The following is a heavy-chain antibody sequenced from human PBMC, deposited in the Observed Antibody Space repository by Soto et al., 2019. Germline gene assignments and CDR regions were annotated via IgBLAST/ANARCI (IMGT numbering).Heavy chain of an antibody. V-gene: IGHV4-39*01. CDR1: GDSIRSAHYF. J-gene: IGHJ6*03. D-gene: IGHD2-2*01. CDR2: IYHSGAT. Sequence: PSETLSLTCSVFGDSIRSAHYFWGWVRRPPGKGLEWIGSIYHSGATFYDTYLRSRVTLSVDTTNNQFSLRLSSVTAADTAVYFCARQQYCGSSTCYDSLYYQYMDVWGKGTMVT. CDR3: ARQQYCGSSTCYDSLYYQYMDV.